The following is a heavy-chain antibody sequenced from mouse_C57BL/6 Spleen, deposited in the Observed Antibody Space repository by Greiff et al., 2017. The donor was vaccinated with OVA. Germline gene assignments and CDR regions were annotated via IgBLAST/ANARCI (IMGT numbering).Heavy chain of an antibody. CDR3: AREKGDYDDAMDY. J-gene: IGHJ4*01. D-gene: IGHD2-4*01. CDR1: GYSITSGYY. V-gene: IGHV3-6*01. CDR2: ISYDGSN. Sequence: EVQVVESGPGLVKPSQSLSLTCSVTGYSITSGYYWNWIRQFPGNKLEWMGYISYDGSNNYNPSLKNRISITRDTSKNQFFLKLNSVTTEDTATYYCAREKGDYDDAMDYWGQGTSVTVSS.